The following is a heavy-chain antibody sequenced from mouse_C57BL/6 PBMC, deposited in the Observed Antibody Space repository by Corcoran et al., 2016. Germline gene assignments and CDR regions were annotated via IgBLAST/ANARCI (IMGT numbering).Heavy chain of an antibody. V-gene: IGHV1-18*01. Sequence: EVQLQQSGPELVKPGASVKIPCKASGYTFTDYNMDWVKQSHGKSLEWIGDINPNNGGTIYNQKFKGKATLTVDKSSSTAYMELCSLTSEDTAVYYCARGDYGNYSYAMDYWGQGTSVTVSS. D-gene: IGHD2-1*01. J-gene: IGHJ4*01. CDR1: GYTFTDYN. CDR2: INPNNGGT. CDR3: ARGDYGNYSYAMDY.